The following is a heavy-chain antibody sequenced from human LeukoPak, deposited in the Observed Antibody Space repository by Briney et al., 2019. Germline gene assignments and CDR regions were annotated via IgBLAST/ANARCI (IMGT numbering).Heavy chain of an antibody. V-gene: IGHV3-23*01. CDR1: GFTFSSYA. CDR2: ISGSGGST. D-gene: IGHD3-3*01. CDR3: AKVAYYDFWSGDNVY. J-gene: IGHJ4*02. Sequence: TGGSLRLSCAASGFTFSSYAMSWVRQAPGKGLEWVSAISGSGGSTYYADSVKGRFTISRDNSKNTLYLQMNSLRAEDTAVYYCAKVAYYDFWSGDNVYWGQGTLVTVSS.